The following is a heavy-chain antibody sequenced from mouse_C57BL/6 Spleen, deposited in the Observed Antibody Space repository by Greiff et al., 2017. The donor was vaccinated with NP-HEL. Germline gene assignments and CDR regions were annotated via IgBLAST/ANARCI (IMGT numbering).Heavy chain of an antibody. CDR3: ARDGRLCDY. CDR1: GYTFNSYW. Sequence: VQLQQSGAELAKPGASVKLSCKASGYTFNSYWMHWVKQRTGQGLEWIGYINPSSGYTKYNQKFKDKATLTAYKYSSTAYMQLSSLTYEDSAVYYCARDGRLCDYWGQGTTLTVSS. V-gene: IGHV1-7*01. J-gene: IGHJ2*01. D-gene: IGHD1-2*01. CDR2: INPSSGYT.